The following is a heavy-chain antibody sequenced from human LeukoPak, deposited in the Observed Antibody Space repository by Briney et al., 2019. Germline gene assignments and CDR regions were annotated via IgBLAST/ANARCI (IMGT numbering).Heavy chain of an antibody. V-gene: IGHV5-51*01. Sequence: GESLKISCKGSGSSFTSYWIAWVRQMPGKGLEWMGIIYPGDSDIRYSPSFQGQVTISADKSISTAYLQWSSLKASDTAVYFCARHESTEASKYWGQGTLVTVSS. CDR1: GSSFTSYW. J-gene: IGHJ4*02. CDR2: IYPGDSDI. CDR3: ARHESTEASKY. D-gene: IGHD1-1*01.